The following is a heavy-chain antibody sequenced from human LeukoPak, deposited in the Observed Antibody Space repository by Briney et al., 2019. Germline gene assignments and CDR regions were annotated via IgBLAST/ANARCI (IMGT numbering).Heavy chain of an antibody. V-gene: IGHV3-21*01. D-gene: IGHD3-10*01. J-gene: IGHJ4*02. CDR3: ARVPHAMVRGVIITEFYFDY. Sequence: GGSLRLSCAASGLTFSSYSMNWVRQAPGKGLEWVSSISSSSNYIYYADSVKGRFTISRDNAKNSLYLQMNSLRAEDTAVYYCARVPHAMVRGVIITEFYFDYWGQGTLVTVSS. CDR2: ISSSSNYI. CDR1: GLTFSSYS.